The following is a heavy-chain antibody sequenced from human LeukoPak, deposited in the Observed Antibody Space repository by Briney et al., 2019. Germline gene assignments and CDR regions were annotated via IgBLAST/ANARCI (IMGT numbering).Heavy chain of an antibody. CDR1: SSSISSGGYS. CDR2: IYHSGST. V-gene: IGHV4-30-2*01. CDR3: ARGRRRRYFDL. J-gene: IGHJ2*01. Sequence: SETLSLTCAVSSSSISSGGYSWSWIRQPPGKGLEWIGYIYHSGSTYYNPSLKSRVTISVDRSKNQFSLKLSSVTAADTAVYYCARGRRRRYFDLWGRGTLVTVSS.